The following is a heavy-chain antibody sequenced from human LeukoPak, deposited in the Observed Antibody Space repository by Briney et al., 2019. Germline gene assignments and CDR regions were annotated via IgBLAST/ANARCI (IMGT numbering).Heavy chain of an antibody. J-gene: IGHJ4*02. V-gene: IGHV4-59*01. CDR3: ARAGYSYGTGYYFDY. CDR2: IYYTVAT. D-gene: IGHD5-18*01. CDR1: GGSISSYY. Sequence: PSETLSLTCTVSGGSISSYYWSWIRLPPGKGLEWIGYIYYTVATYYNPSLKSRVTISLDTSKNQFSLKLSSVTAADAAVYYCARAGYSYGTGYYFDYWGQGALVTVSS.